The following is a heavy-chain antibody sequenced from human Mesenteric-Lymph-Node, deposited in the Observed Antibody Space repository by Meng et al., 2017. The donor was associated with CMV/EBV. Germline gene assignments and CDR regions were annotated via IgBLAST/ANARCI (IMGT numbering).Heavy chain of an antibody. D-gene: IGHD3-16*01. J-gene: IGHJ5*02. Sequence: ASTWVRQAPGQGLEYVGRIVPFVGIPNYAQKFQGRVTITADTSTSTAYLDLSSLRSEDTAVYYCAREFGRVFDPWGQGTLVTVSS. CDR3: AREFGRVFDP. CDR1: A. V-gene: IGHV1-69*04. CDR2: IVPFVGIP.